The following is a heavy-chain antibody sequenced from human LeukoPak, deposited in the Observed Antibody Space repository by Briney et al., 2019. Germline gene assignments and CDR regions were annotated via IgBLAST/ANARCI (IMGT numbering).Heavy chain of an antibody. CDR2: ILAYNGNT. Sequence: ASVKVSCKASGYTFTSLGISWVRQAPGQGLEWMGWILAYNGNTNYAQKLQGRVTMTTDTSTSTAYMELRSLRSDDTAVYYCARDRIVYYYDSSGYYYEDAFDIWGQGTMVTVSS. CDR3: ARDRIVYYYDSSGYYYEDAFDI. V-gene: IGHV1-18*01. CDR1: GYTFTSLG. D-gene: IGHD3-22*01. J-gene: IGHJ3*02.